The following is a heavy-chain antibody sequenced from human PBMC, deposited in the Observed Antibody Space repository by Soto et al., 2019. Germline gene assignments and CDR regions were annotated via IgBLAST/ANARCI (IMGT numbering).Heavy chain of an antibody. D-gene: IGHD2-15*01. CDR3: ASTTVVAATFDF. V-gene: IGHV3-21*01. J-gene: IGHJ4*02. CDR2: ISSGSSNI. CDR1: GFAFRSYT. Sequence: EVQLVESGGGLVKPGGSLPLSCAASGFAFRSYTMNWVRQAPGKGLEWVASISSGSSNIYYADSVKGRFTISRDNAKNSLYLQMDSLRAEDSAVYYCASTTVVAATFDFWGQGTLVTVSS.